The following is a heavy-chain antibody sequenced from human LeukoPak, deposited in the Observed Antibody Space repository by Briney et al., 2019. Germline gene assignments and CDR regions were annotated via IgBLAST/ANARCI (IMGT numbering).Heavy chain of an antibody. V-gene: IGHV3-9*01. CDR1: GFTFDDYA. Sequence: GGSLRLSCAASGFTFDDYAMHWVRQAPGKGLEWVSGISWNSGSIGYADSVKGRFTISRDNAKNSLYLQMNSLRAEDTALYYCAKGPSDDFWSGYPNWFYPWGQGTLVTVSS. J-gene: IGHJ5*02. CDR2: ISWNSGSI. CDR3: AKGPSDDFWSGYPNWFYP. D-gene: IGHD3-3*01.